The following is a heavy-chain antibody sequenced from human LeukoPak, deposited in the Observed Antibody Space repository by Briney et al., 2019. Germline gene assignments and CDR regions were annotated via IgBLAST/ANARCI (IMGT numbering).Heavy chain of an antibody. CDR1: GFTFGDYA. D-gene: IGHD5-18*01. V-gene: IGHV3-49*04. Sequence: PGGSLRLSCTASGFTFGDYAMSWVRQAPGKGLEWVGFIRSKAYGGTTEYAASVKGRFTISRDDSKSIAYLQMNSLKTEDTAVYYCTRDWGVDTAFDIWGQGTMVTVSS. J-gene: IGHJ3*02. CDR3: TRDWGVDTAFDI. CDR2: IRSKAYGGTT.